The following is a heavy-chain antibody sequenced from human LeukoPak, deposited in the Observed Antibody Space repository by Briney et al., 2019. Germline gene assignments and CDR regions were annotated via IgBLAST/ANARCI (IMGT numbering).Heavy chain of an antibody. CDR3: ARDIVVVPAAVVSHAFDI. CDR2: IIPIFGTA. J-gene: IGHJ3*02. CDR1: GGTFSSYA. D-gene: IGHD2-2*01. V-gene: IGHV1-69*05. Sequence: SVKVSCKASGGTFSSYAISWVRQAPGQGPEWMGGIIPIFGTANFAQKFQGRVTITTDESTSTAYMELSSLRSGDTAVYYCARDIVVVPAAVVSHAFDIWGQGTMVTVSS.